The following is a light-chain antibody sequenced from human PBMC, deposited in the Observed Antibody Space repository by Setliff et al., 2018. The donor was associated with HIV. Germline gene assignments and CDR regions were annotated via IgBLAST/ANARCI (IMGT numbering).Light chain of an antibody. Sequence: QSVLTQPASVSGSPGQSITISCTGTSGDVGRYNLVSWYQQQPGKPPKLMIYQASKRPSGVSNRFSGSKSGNTASLTTSGLQAEDEADYYCCSNTGSNTYVFGTGTKVTV. J-gene: IGLJ1*01. CDR3: CSNTGSNTYV. V-gene: IGLV2-23*01. CDR1: SGDVGRYNL. CDR2: QAS.